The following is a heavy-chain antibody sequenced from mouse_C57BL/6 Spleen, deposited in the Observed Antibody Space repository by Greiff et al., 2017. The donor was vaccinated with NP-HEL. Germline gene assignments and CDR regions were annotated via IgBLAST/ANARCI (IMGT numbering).Heavy chain of an antibody. D-gene: IGHD1-1*01. CDR1: GYSFTDYN. J-gene: IGHJ2*01. CDR3: AISNYYGSSYPSFDY. V-gene: IGHV1-39*01. CDR2: INTNNGTT. Sequence: EVQLQQSGPELVKPGASVKISCKASGYSFTDYNMNWVKQSNGKSLEWIGVINTNNGTTSYNQKFKGKATLTVDQSSITAYMQLNSLTSEEAAVYYCAISNYYGSSYPSFDYWGQGTTLPVSS.